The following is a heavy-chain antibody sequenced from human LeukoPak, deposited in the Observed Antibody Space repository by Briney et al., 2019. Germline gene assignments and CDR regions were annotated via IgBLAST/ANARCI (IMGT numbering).Heavy chain of an antibody. J-gene: IGHJ4*02. CDR1: GGTFISYA. CDR3: ARESSISMVRGVIGY. D-gene: IGHD3-10*01. Sequence: ASVKVSCKASGGTFISYAISWVRQAPGQGLEWMGGIIPIFGTANYAQKFQGRVTITADESTSTAYMELSSLRSEDTAVYYCARESSISMVRGVIGYWGQGTLVTVSS. V-gene: IGHV1-69*13. CDR2: IIPIFGTA.